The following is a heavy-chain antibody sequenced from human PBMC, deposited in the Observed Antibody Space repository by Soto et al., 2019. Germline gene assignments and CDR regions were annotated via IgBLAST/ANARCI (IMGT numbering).Heavy chain of an antibody. CDR2: IYYSGST. D-gene: IGHD3-22*01. V-gene: IGHV4-59*01. Sequence: SETLSLTCTVSGGSISSYYWSWIRQPPGKGLEWIGYIYYSGSTNYNPSLKSRVTISVDTSKNQFSLKLSSVTAADTAVYYCARKIGDWFDPWGQGTLVTVSS. CDR3: ARKIGDWFDP. CDR1: GGSISSYY. J-gene: IGHJ5*02.